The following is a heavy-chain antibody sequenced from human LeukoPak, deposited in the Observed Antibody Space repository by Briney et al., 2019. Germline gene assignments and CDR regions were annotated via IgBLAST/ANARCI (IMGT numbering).Heavy chain of an antibody. CDR2: ISGSGGST. D-gene: IGHD5-12*01. CDR1: GFTFSSYS. CDR3: AKARIVATIENYYFDY. Sequence: GGSLRLSCAASGFTFSSYSMSWVRQAPGKGLEWVSAISGSGGSTYYADSVKGRLTISRDNSKNTLYLQMNSLRAEDTAVYYCAKARIVATIENYYFDYWGQGTLVTVSS. J-gene: IGHJ4*02. V-gene: IGHV3-23*01.